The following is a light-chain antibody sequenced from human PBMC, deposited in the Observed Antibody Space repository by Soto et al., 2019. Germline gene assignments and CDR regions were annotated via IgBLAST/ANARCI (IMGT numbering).Light chain of an antibody. CDR2: GNN. J-gene: IGLJ1*01. CDR3: AIWDDSLNGFYV. V-gene: IGLV1-44*01. CDR1: RSNIGSNT. Sequence: QLVLTQPPSASGTPGQTVTISCSGGRSNIGSNTVNWYQQLPGTAPKLLIYGNNQRPSGVPDRFSGLRSGTSASLAISGLRSEDEADYYCAIWDDSLNGFYVFGVGTKLTVL.